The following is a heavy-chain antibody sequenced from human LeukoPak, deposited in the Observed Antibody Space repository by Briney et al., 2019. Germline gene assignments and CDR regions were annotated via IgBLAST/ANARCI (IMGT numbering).Heavy chain of an antibody. CDR3: ARVDEDGFDY. J-gene: IGHJ4*02. CDR2: ISVYNAHT. V-gene: IGHV1-18*01. Sequence: GASVKVSCKASGYNFNTYGISWVRQAPGQGLEWMGWISVYNAHTNYAQKLQGRVTVTTDTSTSTAYMELRSLRSDDTAVYYCARVDEDGFDYWGQGTLVTVSS. CDR1: GYNFNTYG.